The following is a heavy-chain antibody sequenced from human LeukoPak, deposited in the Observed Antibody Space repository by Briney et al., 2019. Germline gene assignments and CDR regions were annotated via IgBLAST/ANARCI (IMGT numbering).Heavy chain of an antibody. Sequence: SGTLSLTCAVSGGSISSSNWWSWVRQPPGKGLEWIGEIYHSGSTNYNPSLKSRVTISVDKSKNQFSLKLSSVTAADTAVYYCARFAGSGSYDYYGMDVWGQGTTVTVSS. V-gene: IGHV4-4*02. CDR2: IYHSGST. J-gene: IGHJ6*02. CDR1: GGSISSSNW. D-gene: IGHD3-10*01. CDR3: ARFAGSGSYDYYGMDV.